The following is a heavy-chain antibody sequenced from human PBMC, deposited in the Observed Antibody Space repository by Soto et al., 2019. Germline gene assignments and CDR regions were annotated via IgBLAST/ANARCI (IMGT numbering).Heavy chain of an antibody. J-gene: IGHJ6*02. V-gene: IGHV1-18*01. Sequence: ASVKVSCKASGYTFTSYGISWVRQAPGQGLEWMGWISAYNGNTNYAQKLQGRVTMTTDTSTSTAYMELRSLRSDDTAVYYCARVKCSSTSCYEPYYYYGMDVWAQGTTVTVSS. CDR3: ARVKCSSTSCYEPYYYYGMDV. CDR1: GYTFTSYG. D-gene: IGHD2-2*01. CDR2: ISAYNGNT.